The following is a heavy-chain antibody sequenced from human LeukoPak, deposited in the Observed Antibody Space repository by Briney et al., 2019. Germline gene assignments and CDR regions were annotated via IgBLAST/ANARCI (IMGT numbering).Heavy chain of an antibody. CDR1: GGSISSSSYY. CDR2: IYYSGTT. J-gene: IGHJ6*02. Sequence: PSETLSLTCAVSGGSISSSSYYWGWIRQPPGKGLEWIGSIYYSGTTYYNPSLKSRVTISVDTSKNQFFLKLISVTAADTAVYYCARDHHYGYYGLDVWGQGTTVTVSS. CDR3: ARDHHYGYYGLDV. V-gene: IGHV4-39*07. D-gene: IGHD3-10*01.